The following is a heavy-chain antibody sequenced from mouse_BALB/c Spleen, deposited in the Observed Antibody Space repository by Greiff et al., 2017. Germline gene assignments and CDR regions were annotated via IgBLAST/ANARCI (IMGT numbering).Heavy chain of an antibody. V-gene: IGHV5-9-3*01. CDR1: GFTFSSYA. Sequence: VQLKESGGGLVKPGGSLKLSCAASGFTFSSYAMSWVRQTPEKRLEWVATISSGGSYTYYPDSVKGRFTISRDNAKNTLYLQMSSLRSEDTAMYYCARPGDYDELDYWGQGTTLTVSS. CDR3: ARPGDYDELDY. J-gene: IGHJ2*01. D-gene: IGHD2-4*01. CDR2: ISSGGSYT.